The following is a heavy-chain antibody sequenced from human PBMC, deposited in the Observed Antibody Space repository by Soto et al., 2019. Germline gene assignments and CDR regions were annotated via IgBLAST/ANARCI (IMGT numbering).Heavy chain of an antibody. CDR3: AADTYYDSSGYYIFDY. CDR2: IVVGSGNT. D-gene: IGHD3-22*01. CDR1: GFTFTSSA. Sequence: SVKVSCKASGFTFTSSAVQWVRQARGQRLEWIGWIVVGSGNTNYAQKFQERVTITRDMSTSTAYMELSSLRSEDTAVYYCAADTYYDSSGYYIFDYWGQGTLVTVSS. J-gene: IGHJ4*02. V-gene: IGHV1-58*01.